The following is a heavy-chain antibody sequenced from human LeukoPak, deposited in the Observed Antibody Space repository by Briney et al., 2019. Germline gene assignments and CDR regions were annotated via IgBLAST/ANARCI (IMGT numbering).Heavy chain of an antibody. CDR1: GGSISSSSYY. CDR3: ARAKIAAAADNWFDP. Sequence: SETLSLTCTVSGGSISSSSYYWGWIRQPPRKGLEWIGSIYYSGSTYYNPSLKGRVTISVDTSKNQFSLKLSSVTAADTAVYYCARAKIAAAADNWFDPWGQGTLVTVSS. J-gene: IGHJ5*02. CDR2: IYYSGST. D-gene: IGHD6-13*01. V-gene: IGHV4-39*07.